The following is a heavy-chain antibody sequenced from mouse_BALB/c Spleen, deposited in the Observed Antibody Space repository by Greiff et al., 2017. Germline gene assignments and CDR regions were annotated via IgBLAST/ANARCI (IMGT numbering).Heavy chain of an antibody. Sequence: EVKLVESGPSLVKPSQTLSLTCSVTGDSITSGYWNWIRKFPGNKLEYMGYISYSGSTYYNPSLKSRISITRDTSKNQYYLQLNSVTTEDTATYYCARAYGSSWDAMDYWGQGTSVTVSS. D-gene: IGHD1-1*01. V-gene: IGHV3-8*02. CDR3: ARAYGSSWDAMDY. CDR2: ISYSGST. CDR1: GDSITSGY. J-gene: IGHJ4*01.